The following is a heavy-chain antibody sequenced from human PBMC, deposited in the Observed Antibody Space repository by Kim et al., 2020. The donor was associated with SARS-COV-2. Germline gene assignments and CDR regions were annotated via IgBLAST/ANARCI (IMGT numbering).Heavy chain of an antibody. D-gene: IGHD3-22*01. CDR3: ARVVDRGYYDSSGYSSQWFDP. V-gene: IGHV1-18*01. CDR2: ISAYNGNT. J-gene: IGHJ5*02. CDR1: GYTFTSYG. Sequence: ASVKVSCKASGYTFTSYGISWVRQAPGQGLEWMGWISAYNGNTNYAQKLQGRVTMTTDTSTSTAYMGLRSLRSDDTAVYYCARVVDRGYYDSSGYSSQWFDPWGQGTLVTVSS.